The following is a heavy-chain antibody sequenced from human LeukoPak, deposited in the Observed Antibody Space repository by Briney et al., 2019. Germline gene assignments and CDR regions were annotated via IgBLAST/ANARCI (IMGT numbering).Heavy chain of an antibody. Sequence: ASVKVSCKASGYTLTSYGISWVRQAPGQGLEWMGWISAYNGNTNYAQKLQGRVTMTADTSTSTAYMELRSLRSDDTAVYYCARDQGDFGVVSPNAFDIWGQGTMVTVSS. V-gene: IGHV1-18*01. J-gene: IGHJ3*02. CDR1: GYTLTSYG. CDR3: ARDQGDFGVVSPNAFDI. CDR2: ISAYNGNT. D-gene: IGHD3-3*01.